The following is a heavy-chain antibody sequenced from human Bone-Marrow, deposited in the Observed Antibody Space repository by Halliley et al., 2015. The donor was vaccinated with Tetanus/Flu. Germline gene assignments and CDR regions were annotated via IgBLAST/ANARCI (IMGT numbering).Heavy chain of an antibody. Sequence: CAASGFTFSGSDLDWVRQASGKGLEWVGRMRTKDDNYATLYAASVRGRFTISRDDLKNMAYLQMSGLDTEDTALYFCTFLRGSSGFHYWGQGTLVTVSS. CDR3: TFLRGSSGFHY. J-gene: IGHJ4*02. CDR2: MRTKDDNYAT. D-gene: IGHD6-6*01. CDR1: GFTFSGSD. V-gene: IGHV3-73*01.